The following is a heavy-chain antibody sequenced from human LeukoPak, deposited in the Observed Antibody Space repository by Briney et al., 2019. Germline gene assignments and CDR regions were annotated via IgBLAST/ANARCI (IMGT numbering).Heavy chain of an antibody. D-gene: IGHD6-13*01. CDR3: ATGWGSSSWSQAFDY. V-gene: IGHV4-4*02. CDR2: IYHSGST. CDR1: GGSVRSSNW. Sequence: NPSETLSLTCTVSGGSVRSSNWWSWVRQPPGKGLEWIGEIYHSGSTNYNPSLKSRVTISVDKSKNQFSLKLSSVTAADTAVYYCATGWGSSSWSQAFDYWGQGTLVTVSS. J-gene: IGHJ4*02.